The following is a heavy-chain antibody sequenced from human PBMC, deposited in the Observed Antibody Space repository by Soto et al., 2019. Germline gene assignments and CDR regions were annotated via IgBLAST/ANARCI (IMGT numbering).Heavy chain of an antibody. CDR2: FYDGNT. CDR1: GGSITRRSSY. D-gene: IGHD3-10*01. V-gene: IGHV4-39*01. J-gene: IGHJ4*02. CDR3: ATTRGLAVGGSFDY. Sequence: SETLSLTCIVSGGSITRRSSYWAWIRQPPGKGLEWVGTFYDGNTYHNPSLRSRITIAVDTSKNQFSLKLTSVAAADTAFYYCATTRGLAVGGSFDYWGQGMLVTVSS.